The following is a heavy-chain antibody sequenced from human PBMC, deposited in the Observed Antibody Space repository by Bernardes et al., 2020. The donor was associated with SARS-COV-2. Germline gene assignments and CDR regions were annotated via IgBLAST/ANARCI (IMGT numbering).Heavy chain of an antibody. CDR2: IYSGGST. CDR3: AAGGQNYYGSGGQSYFAY. V-gene: IGHV3-66*01. D-gene: IGHD3-10*01. J-gene: IGHJ4*02. Sequence: GGSLRLSCAASGFTVSSNYMSWVRQAPGKGLEWVSVIYSGGSTYYADSVKGRFTISRDNSKNTLYLQMNSLRAEDTAVYYCAAGGQNYYGSGGQSYFAYWGQGTLVTVSS. CDR1: GFTVSSNY.